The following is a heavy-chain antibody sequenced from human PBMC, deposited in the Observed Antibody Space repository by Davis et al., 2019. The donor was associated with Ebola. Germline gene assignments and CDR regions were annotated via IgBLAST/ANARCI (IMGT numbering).Heavy chain of an antibody. CDR3: ARDDFDGDNGGVAY. Sequence: GESLKISCAASGFTFSDYYMSWIRQAPGKGLEWVSYISSSGSTIYYADSVKGRFTISRDNAKNSLYLQMNSLRAEDTAVYYCARDDFDGDNGGVAYWGQGTLVTVSS. D-gene: IGHD3-9*01. CDR2: ISSSGSTI. J-gene: IGHJ4*02. CDR1: GFTFSDYY. V-gene: IGHV3-11*01.